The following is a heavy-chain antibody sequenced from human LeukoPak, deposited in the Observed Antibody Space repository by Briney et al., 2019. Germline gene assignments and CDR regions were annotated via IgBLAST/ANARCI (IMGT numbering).Heavy chain of an antibody. J-gene: IGHJ4*02. CDR3: ARFSPRVMGNYLDF. Sequence: SETLSLTCAVYGGSFSGHYWSWVRQPPGKGLEWIGEIDHSGSSNYNPSLKSRVTLSVDTSKNQFSLKLSSVTAADTAVYYCARFSPRVMGNYLDFWGQGTLVTVSS. CDR2: IDHSGSS. D-gene: IGHD2-21*01. V-gene: IGHV4-34*01. CDR1: GGSFSGHY.